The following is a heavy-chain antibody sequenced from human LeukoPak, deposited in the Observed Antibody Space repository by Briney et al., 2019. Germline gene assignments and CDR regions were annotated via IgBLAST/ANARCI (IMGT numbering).Heavy chain of an antibody. CDR3: ARGTVAGKAPY. CDR1: GFSLSTNG. Sequence: GGSLRLSCAVSGFSLSTNGMSWVRQAPGKGLEWVSAITMSGTSTYYADSVKGRFTISRDSSKNTLYLQMNSLRAEDTAVYYCARGTVAGKAPYWGQGTLVTVSS. J-gene: IGHJ4*02. D-gene: IGHD6-19*01. CDR2: ITMSGTST. V-gene: IGHV3-23*01.